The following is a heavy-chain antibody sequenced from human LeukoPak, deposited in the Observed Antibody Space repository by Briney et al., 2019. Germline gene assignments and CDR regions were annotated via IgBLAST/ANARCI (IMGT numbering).Heavy chain of an antibody. Sequence: SVKVSCKASGYTFTSYGISWVRQAPGQGLEWMGRIIPILGIANYAQKFQGRVTITADKSTSTAYMELSSLRSEDTAVYYCARDDYCGGDCYSNHDAFDIWGQGTMVTVSS. CDR2: IIPILGIA. V-gene: IGHV1-69*04. CDR1: GYTFTSYG. D-gene: IGHD2-21*02. J-gene: IGHJ3*02. CDR3: ARDDYCGGDCYSNHDAFDI.